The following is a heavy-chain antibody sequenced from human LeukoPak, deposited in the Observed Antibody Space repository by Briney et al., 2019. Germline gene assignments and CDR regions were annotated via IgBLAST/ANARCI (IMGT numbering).Heavy chain of an antibody. CDR3: AKDRRGYCSSTSCSPFDY. D-gene: IGHD2-2*01. CDR1: GFTFSSYA. J-gene: IGHJ4*02. CDR2: ISGSGGST. V-gene: IGHV3-23*01. Sequence: PGGSLRLSCAASGFTFSSYAMSWVRQAPGKGLEWVSAISGSGGSTYYADSVKGRFTISRDNSKNTLYLQMNSLRAEDTAVYYCAKDRRGYCSSTSCSPFDYWGQGTRVTVSS.